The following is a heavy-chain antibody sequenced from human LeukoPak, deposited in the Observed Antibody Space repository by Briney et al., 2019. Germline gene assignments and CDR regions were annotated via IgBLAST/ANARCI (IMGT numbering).Heavy chain of an antibody. CDR3: ARAGQQLVKGNWFDP. CDR1: GGTFSSYA. D-gene: IGHD6-13*01. V-gene: IGHV1-69*06. CDR2: IIPIFGTA. Sequence: VASVKVSCKASGGTFSSYAISWVRQAPGQGLEWMGGIIPIFGTANYAQKFQGRVTITADKSTSTAYMELSSLRSEDTAVYYCARAGQQLVKGNWFDPWGQGTLVTVSS. J-gene: IGHJ5*02.